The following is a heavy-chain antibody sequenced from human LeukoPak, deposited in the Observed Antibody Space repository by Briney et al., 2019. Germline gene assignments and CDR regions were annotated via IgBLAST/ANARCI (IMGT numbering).Heavy chain of an antibody. D-gene: IGHD1-1*01. J-gene: IGHJ3*02. Sequence: PGGSLRLSCAASGFIFNTYSMNWVRQAPMKGLEWVSSIGTDGSYIYYADSVQGRFTISRDNAKNSLYLQMNSLTAEDTAVYYCARKMKTGDRVGTFDIWGQGTMVTVSS. V-gene: IGHV3-21*01. CDR3: ARKMKTGDRVGTFDI. CDR1: GFIFNTYS. CDR2: IGTDGSYI.